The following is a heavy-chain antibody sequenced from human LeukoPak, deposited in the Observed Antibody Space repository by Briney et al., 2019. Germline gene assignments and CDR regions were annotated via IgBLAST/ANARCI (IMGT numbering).Heavy chain of an antibody. CDR3: ARRDSSGWWVAFDY. CDR1: GGSISSSSYY. V-gene: IGHV4-39*01. Sequence: PSETLSLTCTVSGGSISSSSYYWGWIRQPPGKGLEWIGSIYYSGSTYYNPSLKSRVTISVDTSKNQFSLKLSSVTAADTAVYYCARRDSSGWWVAFDYWGQGTLVTVSS. CDR2: IYYSGST. J-gene: IGHJ4*02. D-gene: IGHD6-19*01.